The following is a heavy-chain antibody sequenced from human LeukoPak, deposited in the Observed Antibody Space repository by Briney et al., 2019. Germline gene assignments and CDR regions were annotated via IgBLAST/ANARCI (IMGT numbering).Heavy chain of an antibody. Sequence: ASVKVSCKASGYPFTNYFIHWVRQAPGQGLEWVGIIHPRGGSTTYAQKFQGRVALTRDTSTSTVYMELSSLTSEDTAVYYCARNYNAGCSSGWSYFDYWGQGTLVTVSS. V-gene: IGHV1-46*01. J-gene: IGHJ4*02. CDR1: GYPFTNYF. CDR2: IHPRGGST. D-gene: IGHD6-19*01. CDR3: ARNYNAGCSSGWSYFDY.